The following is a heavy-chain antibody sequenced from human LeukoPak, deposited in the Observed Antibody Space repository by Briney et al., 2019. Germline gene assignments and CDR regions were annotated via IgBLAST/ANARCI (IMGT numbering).Heavy chain of an antibody. Sequence: SETLSLTCAVYGGSFSGYYWSWIRQPPGKGLEWIGSIYYSGSTYYNPSLKSRVTISVDTSKNQFSLKLSSVTAADTAVYYCASLQLWTTSYYFDYWGQGTLVTVSS. CDR1: GGSFSGYY. CDR3: ASLQLWTTSYYFDY. D-gene: IGHD5-18*01. J-gene: IGHJ4*02. V-gene: IGHV4-34*01. CDR2: IYYSGST.